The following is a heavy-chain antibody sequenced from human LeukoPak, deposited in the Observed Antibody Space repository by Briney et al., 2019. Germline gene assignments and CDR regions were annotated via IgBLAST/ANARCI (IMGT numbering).Heavy chain of an antibody. CDR2: SHNSGET. J-gene: IGHJ3*02. V-gene: IGHV4-59*08. CDR1: VVSTTNYY. Sequence: LETLSLTCTVSVVSTTNYYWSWIRQPPGKGLEGSAYSHNSGETKYNPSLKSRITISVDTSKNEFSLKLSSVTAADTAVYYCARQPGATAAFDIWGQGTTVTVSA. CDR3: ARQPGATAAFDI.